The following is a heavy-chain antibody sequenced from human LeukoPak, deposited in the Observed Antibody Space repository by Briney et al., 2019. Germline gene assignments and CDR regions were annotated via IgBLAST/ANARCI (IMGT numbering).Heavy chain of an antibody. CDR1: GLTLSNVW. Sequence: PGGSLRLSCAVSGLTLSNVWMNWVRQAPGKGLEWVGRIRSQTAGGTTDFAAPVKGRFSISRDDSKNSLYLQMNSLTSEDTAVYYCAREGASSSFGYWGQGTLVTVSS. D-gene: IGHD6-13*01. CDR2: IRSQTAGGTT. V-gene: IGHV3-15*07. CDR3: AREGASSSFGY. J-gene: IGHJ4*02.